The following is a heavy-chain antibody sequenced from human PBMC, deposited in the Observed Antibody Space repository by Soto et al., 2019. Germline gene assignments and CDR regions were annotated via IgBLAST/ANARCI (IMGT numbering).Heavy chain of an antibody. Sequence: GGSLRLSCAASGFTFSSYGMHWVRQAPGKGLEWVAVISYDGSNKYYADSVKGRFTISRDNSKNTLYLQMNSLRAEDTAVYYCAKGIGYCSSTSCSDYYYMDVWGKGTTVTVSS. J-gene: IGHJ6*03. CDR3: AKGIGYCSSTSCSDYYYMDV. CDR2: ISYDGSNK. D-gene: IGHD2-2*01. V-gene: IGHV3-30*18. CDR1: GFTFSSYG.